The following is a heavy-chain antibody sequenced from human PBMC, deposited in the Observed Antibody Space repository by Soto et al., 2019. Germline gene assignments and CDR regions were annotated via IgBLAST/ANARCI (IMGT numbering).Heavy chain of an antibody. V-gene: IGHV3-30*04. J-gene: IGHJ4*02. CDR3: ARGLGPSVYYFDY. CDR1: GFTLSSHA. CDR2: ISFDGSFK. Sequence: QVQLVESGGGVVQPGASLRLSCAASGFTLSSHAMHWVRQAQGKGLEWVAVISFDGSFKSYADSLKGRFTVSRDNSQNTLYLQMNSLRTDDTALYYCARGLGPSVYYFDYWGQGTLVSVDS.